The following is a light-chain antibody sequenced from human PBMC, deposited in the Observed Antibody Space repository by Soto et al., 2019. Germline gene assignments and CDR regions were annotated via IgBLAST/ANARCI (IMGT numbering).Light chain of an antibody. V-gene: IGKV3-15*01. J-gene: IGKJ4*01. CDR3: QQYNNWPLT. Sequence: EILMTQSPATLSVSPGERATVSCRASQSVINLAWYQQKLGQAPRLLIYGASTRVTGIPARFSGSGSGTEFTLTMSSLQSEDFAVYYCQQYNNWPLTFGGGTKVEFK. CDR2: GAS. CDR1: QSVIN.